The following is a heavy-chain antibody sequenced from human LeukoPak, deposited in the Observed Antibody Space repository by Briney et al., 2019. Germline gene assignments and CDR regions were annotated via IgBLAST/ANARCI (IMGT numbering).Heavy chain of an antibody. CDR3: ARESNYHGSGTGWFDP. D-gene: IGHD3-10*01. Sequence: SETLSLTCTVSGYSISSGYYWGWIRQPPGKGLEWIGSIYHSGSTYYNPSLKSRVTISVDTSKNQLPLKLSSVTAADTALYYCARESNYHGSGTGWFDPWGQGTLVTVSS. CDR2: IYHSGST. J-gene: IGHJ5*02. CDR1: GYSISSGYY. V-gene: IGHV4-38-2*02.